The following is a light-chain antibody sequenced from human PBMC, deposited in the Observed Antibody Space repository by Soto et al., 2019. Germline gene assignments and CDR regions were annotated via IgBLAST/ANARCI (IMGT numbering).Light chain of an antibody. CDR3: QSFDTSLSGFVV. J-gene: IGLJ2*01. CDR2: DNN. CDR1: SSNIGAGYD. V-gene: IGLV1-40*01. Sequence: QSVLTQPPSMSGAPGQRVTISCTGSSSNIGAGYDVHWYQQHPGTAPKLLIFDNNNLPSGVPDRFSGSKSDTSASLAIPGLQAEDEADYYCQSFDTSLSGFVVFGGGTKLTVL.